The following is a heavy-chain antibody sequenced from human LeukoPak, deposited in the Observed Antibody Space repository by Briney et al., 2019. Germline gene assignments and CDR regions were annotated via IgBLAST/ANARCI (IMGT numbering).Heavy chain of an antibody. CDR3: AKDGGYYYGSGSYSPSFDY. CDR1: GGSISSYY. Sequence: SETLSLTCTVSGGSISSYYWSWIRQPPGKGLEWIGYIYYTGNTNYNPSLKSRVTISVDTSKNQFSLKLSSVTAADTAVYYCAKDGGYYYGSGSYSPSFDYWGQGTLVTVSS. D-gene: IGHD3-10*01. CDR2: IYYTGNT. V-gene: IGHV4-59*12. J-gene: IGHJ4*02.